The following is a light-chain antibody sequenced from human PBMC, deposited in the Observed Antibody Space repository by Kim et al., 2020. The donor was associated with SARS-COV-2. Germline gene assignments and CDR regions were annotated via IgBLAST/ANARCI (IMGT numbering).Light chain of an antibody. CDR3: QQYNNWPLPCT. CDR2: GIS. V-gene: IGKV3-15*01. Sequence: EIVMTQSPATLSVSPGERATLSCRASQSFGTNLAWYQQKPGQAPRLLLYGISIRATGIPARFSGSGSGTEFTLTISSLQSEDFAVYYCQQYNNWPLPCTFGQGTKLEIK. J-gene: IGKJ2*02. CDR1: QSFGTN.